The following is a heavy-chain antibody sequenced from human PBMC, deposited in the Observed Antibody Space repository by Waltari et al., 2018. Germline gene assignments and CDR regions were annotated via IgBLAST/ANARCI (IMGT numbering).Heavy chain of an antibody. V-gene: IGHV4-4*02. CDR2: SYHSGST. CDR3: ARGTRVPLGTFDI. D-gene: IGHD2-2*01. Sequence: QVQLQESGPGLVKPSGTLSLTCAVSGGSISSSNWWSWVRQPPGKGLEWIGESYHSGSTNYTPTLKSRVTIAVDKVKNQFSLKLSSVTAADTAVYYWARGTRVPLGTFDIWGQGTMVTVSS. CDR1: GGSISSSNW. J-gene: IGHJ3*02.